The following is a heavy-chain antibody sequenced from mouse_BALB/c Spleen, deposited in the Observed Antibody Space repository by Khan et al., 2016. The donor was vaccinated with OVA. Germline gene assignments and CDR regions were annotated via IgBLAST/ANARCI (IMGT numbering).Heavy chain of an antibody. CDR3: ARVYGGDFDY. J-gene: IGHJ2*01. D-gene: IGHD1-1*01. V-gene: IGHV3-2*02. CDR2: ISYSGNT. Sequence: EVQLQESGPGLVKPSQSLSLTCTVTGYSITSDYAWNWLRQFPGNKLEWMGFISYSGNTNYNPSLKSRISINRDTTKNQFLLQLNSVTIEDTATDYCARVYGGDFDYWGQGTTRTVSS. CDR1: GYSITSDYA.